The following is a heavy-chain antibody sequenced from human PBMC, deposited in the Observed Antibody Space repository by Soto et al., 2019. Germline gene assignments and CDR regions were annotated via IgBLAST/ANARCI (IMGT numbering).Heavy chain of an antibody. D-gene: IGHD3-10*01. CDR2: FYYSGST. V-gene: IGHV4-39*01. CDR1: GGSISTSSYY. CDR3: ARVWPAHYYGSGIGWFDP. J-gene: IGHJ5*02. Sequence: QLQLQESGPGLVKPSETLSLTCTVSGGSISTSSYYWGWIRQPPGKGLEWIGSFYYSGSTYYNSSLKSRVTISVDTSKTQFSLTLRSVPAADTAVYFCARVWPAHYYGSGIGWFDPGGQGTLVVVSS.